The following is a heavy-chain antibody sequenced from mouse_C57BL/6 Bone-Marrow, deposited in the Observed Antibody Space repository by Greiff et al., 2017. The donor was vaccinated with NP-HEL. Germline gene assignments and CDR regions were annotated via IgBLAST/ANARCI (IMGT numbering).Heavy chain of an antibody. CDR3: ARSGGKKTGSYFDY. CDR1: GYTFTSYW. V-gene: IGHV1-61*01. D-gene: IGHD4-1*01. Sequence: QVQLQQPGAELVRPGSSVKLSCKASGYTFTSYWMDWVKQRPGQGLEWIGNIYPSDSETHYNQKFKDKATLTVDKSSSTAYMQLSSLTSEDSAVYYCARSGGKKTGSYFDYWGQGTTLTVSS. CDR2: IYPSDSET. J-gene: IGHJ2*01.